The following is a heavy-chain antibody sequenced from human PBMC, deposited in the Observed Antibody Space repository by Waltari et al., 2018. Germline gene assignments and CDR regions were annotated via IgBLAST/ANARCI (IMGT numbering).Heavy chain of an antibody. J-gene: IGHJ3*02. CDR2: ISYDGSNK. Sequence: QVQLVESGGGVVQPGRSLRLSCAASGFTFSSYAMHWVRQAPGKGLEWVAVISYDGSNKYYADSVKGRFTISRDNSKNTLYLQMNSLRAEDTAVYYCARDPLPLRFLWAFDIWGQGTMVTVSS. V-gene: IGHV3-30-3*01. CDR1: GFTFSSYA. CDR3: ARDPLPLRFLWAFDI. D-gene: IGHD4-17*01.